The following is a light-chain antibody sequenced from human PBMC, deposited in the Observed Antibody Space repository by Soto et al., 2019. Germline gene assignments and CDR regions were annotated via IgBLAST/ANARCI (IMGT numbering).Light chain of an antibody. CDR3: TASAATSLLV. CDR1: SSDIARYNS. CDR2: GVN. J-gene: IGLJ1*01. Sequence: HCVRTRAVSGSGVAVGAISISCTGTSSDIARYNSVSWYQQHPGKAPKLIIYGVNYRPSGVSDRFSGSKSGNTASLTISGLQAEAEADYHGTASAATSLLVCGIEPKVTVL. V-gene: IGLV2-14*01.